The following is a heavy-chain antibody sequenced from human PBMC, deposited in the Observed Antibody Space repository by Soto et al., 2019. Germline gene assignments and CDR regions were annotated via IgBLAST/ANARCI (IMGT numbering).Heavy chain of an antibody. CDR1: RFSFSSYA. CDR3: AKDLGFSAPTAFDY. J-gene: IGHJ4*02. CDR2: IGASGGST. V-gene: IGHV3-23*01. Sequence: EVQLLQSGGGLVQPGGSLRLSCASSRFSFSSYAMSWVRQAPGKGLEWVSGIGASGGSTYYTDSVKGRFTIARDSSKNTVCLQMNFLRAEDTAVYFCAKDLGFSAPTAFDYWGLGTQVTVSS. D-gene: IGHD3-10*01.